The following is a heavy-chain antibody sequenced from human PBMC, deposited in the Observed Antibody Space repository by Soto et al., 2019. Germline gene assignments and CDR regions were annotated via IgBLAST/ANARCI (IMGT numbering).Heavy chain of an antibody. Sequence: AAVKGSCTASGYIFKTYNIHWGRQEPGQRPEGMGWIYPGNGKTKYSQKFQGRVTITRDTSASTAYMELTSLRSEDTAVYYCARDLRTRSYYYGMDVWGQGTTVTVSS. CDR1: GYIFKTYN. CDR3: ARDLRTRSYYYGMDV. CDR2: IYPGNGKT. J-gene: IGHJ6*02. V-gene: IGHV1-3*01. D-gene: IGHD2-2*01.